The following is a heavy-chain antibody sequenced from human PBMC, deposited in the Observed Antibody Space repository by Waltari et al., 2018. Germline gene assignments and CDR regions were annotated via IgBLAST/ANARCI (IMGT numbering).Heavy chain of an antibody. V-gene: IGHV3-7*03. D-gene: IGHD6-13*01. Sequence: EVQLVESGGGLVQPGGSLRLSCAASGFTFSSYWMSWVRQGPGKGLDGVADIKQDGSEKSYVDSLKARFTISRDSAKNSLYLQMNSLKTEDTAVYYCTRDVSLGYSGGQGTMVTVSS. CDR3: TRDVSLGYS. CDR1: GFTFSSYW. J-gene: IGHJ3*01. CDR2: IKQDGSEK.